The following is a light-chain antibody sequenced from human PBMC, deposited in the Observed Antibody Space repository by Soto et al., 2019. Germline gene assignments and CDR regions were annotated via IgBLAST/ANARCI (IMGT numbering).Light chain of an antibody. CDR1: SSDVGGYNY. CDR3: SSYTSSSTWV. CDR2: EVS. Sequence: QSVLTQPASVSGSPGQSITISCTGTSSDVGGYNYVSWYQQHPGKAPRLMVYEVSNRPSGVSNRFSGSKSGNTASLTISGLQDEDEADYYCSSYTSSSTWVFGTGTKVTVL. V-gene: IGLV2-14*01. J-gene: IGLJ1*01.